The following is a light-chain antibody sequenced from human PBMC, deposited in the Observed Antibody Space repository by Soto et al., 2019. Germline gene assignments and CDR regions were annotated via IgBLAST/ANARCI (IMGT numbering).Light chain of an antibody. CDR3: TSYTGDDFTFV. CDR2: EVS. V-gene: IGLV2-8*01. CDR1: SRDIGTYDY. J-gene: IGLJ1*01. Sequence: QSLLTQPPSASGSLGRSVTISCTGTSRDIGTYDYVSWYQQHPGRAPKLIIFEVSKRPLGVPDRFSGSKSGNTASLIVSGLQPDDEAEYHCTSYTGDDFTFVSGTGTKVTVL.